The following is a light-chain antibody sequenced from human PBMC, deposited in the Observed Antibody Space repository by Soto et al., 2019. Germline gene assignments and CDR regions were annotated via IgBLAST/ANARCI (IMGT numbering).Light chain of an antibody. CDR3: QHYGGPPPWT. J-gene: IGKJ1*01. CDR1: QSVGSY. V-gene: IGKV3-20*01. Sequence: ENVLTQPPGTLSLSPGERATLSCRASQSVGSYLGWYQKKPGQAPRLLIYGASNRATGIPDRFSGSGSGTDFTLTISRLEPEDFAVYYCQHYGGPPPWTFGQGTKVEIK. CDR2: GAS.